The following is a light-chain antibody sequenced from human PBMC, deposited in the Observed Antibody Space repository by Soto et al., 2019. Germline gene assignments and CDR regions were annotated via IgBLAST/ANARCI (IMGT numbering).Light chain of an antibody. CDR3: SSYTNTGPLAV. CDR1: RSDIGLYNY. V-gene: IGLV2-14*01. CDR2: EVT. J-gene: IGLJ3*02. Sequence: QSALTQPASVSGSPGQSITISCAGTRSDIGLYNYVSWYHQPPGEAPQLLIYEVTNRPSGVSHCFSGSKAGNTASLTISGLQGEDEGDYYCSSYTNTGPLAVFGGGTKLTVL.